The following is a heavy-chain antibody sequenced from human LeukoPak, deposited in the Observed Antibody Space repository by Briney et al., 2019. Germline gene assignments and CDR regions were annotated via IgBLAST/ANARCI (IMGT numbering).Heavy chain of an antibody. D-gene: IGHD1-26*01. CDR3: ARDRWEPGSYYYYGMDV. CDR1: GGSISSGGYY. CDR2: IYYSGST. J-gene: IGHJ6*02. Sequence: SQTLSLTCTVSGGSISSGGYYWTWIRQHPGRGLEWIGYIYYSGSTYHNPSLKSRVIISGDTSKNQFSLKLSSMTAADTAVYYCARDRWEPGSYYYYGMDVWGQGTTVTVSS. V-gene: IGHV4-31*03.